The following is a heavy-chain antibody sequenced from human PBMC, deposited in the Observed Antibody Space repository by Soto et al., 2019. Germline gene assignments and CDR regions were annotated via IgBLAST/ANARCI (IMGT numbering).Heavy chain of an antibody. D-gene: IGHD3-3*01. V-gene: IGHV3-30*18. CDR1: GFTFSSYG. CDR2: ISYDGSNK. Sequence: GGSLRLSCAASGFTFSSYGMHWVRQAPGKGLEWVAVISYDGSNKYYADSVKGRFTISRDNSKNTLYLQMNSLRAEDTAVYYCAKDYDFWSGSLDYWGQGTLVTVSS. J-gene: IGHJ4*02. CDR3: AKDYDFWSGSLDY.